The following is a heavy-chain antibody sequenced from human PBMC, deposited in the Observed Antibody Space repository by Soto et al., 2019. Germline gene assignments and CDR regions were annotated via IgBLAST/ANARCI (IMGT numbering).Heavy chain of an antibody. V-gene: IGHV4-30-2*01. J-gene: IGHJ6*02. Sequence: NLSLTCAVARGSISRGGYSWSCIRHPPGKGLEWIGYIYHSGSTYYNPSLKRRVTISVDRSKNQFSLKLSSVTAADTAVYYCARGELGTDGYYYGMDVWGQGTTVT. CDR3: ARGELGTDGYYYGMDV. CDR2: IYHSGST. CDR1: RGSISRGGYS. D-gene: IGHD1-26*01.